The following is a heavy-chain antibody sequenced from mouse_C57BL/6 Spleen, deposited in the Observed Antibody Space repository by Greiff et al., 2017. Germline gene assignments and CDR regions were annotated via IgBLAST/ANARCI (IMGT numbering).Heavy chain of an antibody. D-gene: IGHD2-3*01. CDR2: IRSKSNNYAT. CDR3: VRGYYKDYAMDY. Sequence: EVQRVESGGGLVQPKGSLKLSCAASGFSFNTYAMNWVRQAPGKGLEWVARIRSKSNNYATYYADSVKDRFTISRDDSESMLYLQMNNLKTEDTAMYYCVRGYYKDYAMDYWGQGTSVTVSS. J-gene: IGHJ4*01. CDR1: GFSFNTYA. V-gene: IGHV10-1*01.